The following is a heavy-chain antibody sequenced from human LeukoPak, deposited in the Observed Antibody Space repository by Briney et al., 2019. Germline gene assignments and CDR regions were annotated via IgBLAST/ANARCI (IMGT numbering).Heavy chain of an antibody. V-gene: IGHV1-24*01. CDR1: GYTLTELS. Sequence: ASVKVSCKVSGYTLTELSMHWVRQAPGKGLEWMGGVDPEDGEIIYAQKFQGRVTMTEDTSTDTACMELSSLRSEDTAVYYCAIDVGELLTYWGQGTLVTVSS. CDR3: AIDVGELLTY. J-gene: IGHJ4*02. CDR2: VDPEDGEI. D-gene: IGHD1-26*01.